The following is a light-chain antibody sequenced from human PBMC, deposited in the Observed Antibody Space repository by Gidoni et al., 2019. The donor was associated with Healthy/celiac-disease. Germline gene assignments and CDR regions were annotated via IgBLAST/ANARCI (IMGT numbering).Light chain of an antibody. CDR1: QSVLYSSNNKNY. J-gene: IGKJ1*01. Sequence: DILMTQSPDSLAVSLGARATINCKSSQSVLYSSNNKNYLAWYQQKPGQPPKLLIYWASTRESGVPDRFSGSGSGTDFTLTISSLQAEDVAVYYCQQYYSTQTFGQGTKVEIK. CDR2: WAS. V-gene: IGKV4-1*01. CDR3: QQYYSTQT.